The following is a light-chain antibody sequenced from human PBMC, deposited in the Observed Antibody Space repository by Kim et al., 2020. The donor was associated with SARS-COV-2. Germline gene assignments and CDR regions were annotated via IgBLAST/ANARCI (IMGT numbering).Light chain of an antibody. V-gene: IGKV3D-15*01. CDR1: KWIRDN. CDR3: QQYKIWPPLT. CDR2: GAS. J-gene: IGKJ4*01. Sequence: SPGERATLACRAPKWIRDNVAWYQQKPGQAPRLLIYGASTRATGIPARFRGSGSGTEFTLIITTLQSEDFAMYYCQQYKIWPPLTFGGGTKVDIK.